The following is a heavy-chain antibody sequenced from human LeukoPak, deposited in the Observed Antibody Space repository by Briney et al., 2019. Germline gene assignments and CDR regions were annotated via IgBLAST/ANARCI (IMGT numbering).Heavy chain of an antibody. J-gene: IGHJ4*02. V-gene: IGHV3-30*01. CDR1: GFTFSSYA. CDR3: VRPPNTYGYTYFDQ. CDR2: ISYDGSNK. D-gene: IGHD5-18*01. Sequence: PGRSLRLSCAASGFTFSSYAMHWVRQAPGKGLEWVAVISYDGSNKYYADSVKGRFTISRDNSKNTLYLQMNSLTAEDTAVYYCVRPPNTYGYTYFDQWGQGSLATVSS.